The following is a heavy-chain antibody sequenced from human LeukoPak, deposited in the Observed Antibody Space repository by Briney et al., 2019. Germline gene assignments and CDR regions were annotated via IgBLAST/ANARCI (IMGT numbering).Heavy chain of an antibody. V-gene: IGHV4-39*01. J-gene: IGHJ4*02. CDR3: ARHQLIDWSPAVDY. D-gene: IGHD3-9*01. CDR1: GDSIRTTSFY. CDR2: LYNSAST. Sequence: SETLSLTCTVSGDSIRTTSFYWGWIRQPAGKGLEWIGSLYNSASTYYNPSLKSRVTISVDTSKNQFSLKVTSVTAADTAVYYCARHQLIDWSPAVDYWGRGTLVTVSS.